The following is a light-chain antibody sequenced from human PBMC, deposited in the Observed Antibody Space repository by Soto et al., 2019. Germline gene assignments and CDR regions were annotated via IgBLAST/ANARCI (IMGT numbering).Light chain of an antibody. Sequence: EIVLTQSPGTLSLSPGERATLSCRASQSVSSSYLAWYQQKPGQAPRLLIYGASSRATGIPDRFSGSGSGTDFTHTISRLEPEDFAVYYCQQYGSSPTFGGGTKVEIE. CDR2: GAS. V-gene: IGKV3-20*01. J-gene: IGKJ4*01. CDR3: QQYGSSPT. CDR1: QSVSSSY.